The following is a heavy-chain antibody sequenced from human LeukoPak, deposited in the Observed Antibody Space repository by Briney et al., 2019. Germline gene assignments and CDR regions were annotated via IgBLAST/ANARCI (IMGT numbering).Heavy chain of an antibody. J-gene: IGHJ6*02. Sequence: VASVNVSCKASGGTFSSYAISWVRQAPGQGLEWMGGIIPIFGTANYAQKFQGRVTTTADESTSTAYMELSSLRSEDTAVYYCARVVTRPRGPDVYYYYGMDVWGQGTTVTVSS. CDR3: ARVVTRPRGPDVYYYYGMDV. D-gene: IGHD1-14*01. CDR2: IIPIFGTA. CDR1: GGTFSSYA. V-gene: IGHV1-69*01.